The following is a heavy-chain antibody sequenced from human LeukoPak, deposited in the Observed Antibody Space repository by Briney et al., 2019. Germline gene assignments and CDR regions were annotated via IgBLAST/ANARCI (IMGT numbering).Heavy chain of an antibody. J-gene: IGHJ4*02. CDR2: ISSSSSTI. Sequence: GGSLRLSCAASGFTFRSYSMNWVRQAPGKGLEWVSYISSSSSTIYYVDSMKGRFTISRDNSKNTLYLQMNSLRAEDTAVYYCAKDLYDSSGYYSPDYWGQGTLVTVSS. D-gene: IGHD3-22*01. CDR1: GFTFRSYS. V-gene: IGHV3-48*01. CDR3: AKDLYDSSGYYSPDY.